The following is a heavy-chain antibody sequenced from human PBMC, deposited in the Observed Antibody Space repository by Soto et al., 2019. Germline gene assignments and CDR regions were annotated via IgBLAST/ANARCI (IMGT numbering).Heavy chain of an antibody. J-gene: IGHJ4*02. CDR1: GFTLSSYW. CDR2: INSDGSST. D-gene: IGHD3-22*01. Sequence: GGSLRLSCAASGFTLSSYWMHWVRQAPGKEQVWDSRINSDGSSTSYADTVKGRFTISRDNAKNTLYLQMNSLRAEDTAVYYCARDPGTGYYDSSGYYYDWGQGTLVTVSS. V-gene: IGHV3-74*01. CDR3: ARDPGTGYYDSSGYYYD.